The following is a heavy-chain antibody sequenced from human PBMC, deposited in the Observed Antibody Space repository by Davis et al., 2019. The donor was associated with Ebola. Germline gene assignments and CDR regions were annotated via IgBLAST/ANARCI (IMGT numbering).Heavy chain of an antibody. CDR1: GFTFSSYA. V-gene: IGHV3-23*01. D-gene: IGHD3-3*01. CDR3: ARSGLSFGVVKYHYGMDV. CDR2: ISGSGGST. Sequence: PSETLSLTCAASGFTFSSYAMSWVRQAPGKGLEWVSAISGSGGSTYYADSVKGRFTISRDNSKNTLYLQMNSLRAEDTAVYYCARSGLSFGVVKYHYGMDVWGKGTTVTVSS. J-gene: IGHJ6*04.